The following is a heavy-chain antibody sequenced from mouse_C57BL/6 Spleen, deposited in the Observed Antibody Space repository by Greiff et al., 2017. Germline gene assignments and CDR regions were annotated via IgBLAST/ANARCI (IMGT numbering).Heavy chain of an antibody. CDR2: IDPTDSYT. J-gene: IGHJ2*01. CDR1: GYTFTSYW. Sequence: QVQLQQPGAELVMPGASVKLSCKASGYTFTSYWMHWVKQRPGQGLEWIGEIDPTDSYTNYNQKFKGKSTLTVDKSSSTAYMQLSGLTSEDSAVSYCASGDERRFDYWGNGTTLTVSS. V-gene: IGHV1-69*01. CDR3: ASGDERRFDY.